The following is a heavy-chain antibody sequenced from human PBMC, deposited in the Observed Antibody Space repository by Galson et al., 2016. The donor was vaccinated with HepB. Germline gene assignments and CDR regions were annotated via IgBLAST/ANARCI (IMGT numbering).Heavy chain of an antibody. V-gene: IGHV4-31*03. J-gene: IGHJ6*03. CDR2: IYYSGST. CDR1: GGSISVGHHY. D-gene: IGHD2/OR15-2a*01. CDR3: ARGVVIVLPTATALSYYDYMDV. Sequence: TLSLTCNVSGGSISVGHHYWSWIRQHPGKGLEWIGYIYYSGSTYYNPSLKSRLTISVDTSKNQFSLKLRSVTAADTAVYYCARGVVIVLPTATALSYYDYMDVWGKGTTVTVSS.